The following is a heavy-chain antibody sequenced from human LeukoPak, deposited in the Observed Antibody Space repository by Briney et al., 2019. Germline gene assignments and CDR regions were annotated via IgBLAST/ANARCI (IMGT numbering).Heavy chain of an antibody. V-gene: IGHV4-61*02. J-gene: IGHJ3*02. D-gene: IGHD3/OR15-3a*01. Sequence: SETLSLTCTVSVGSLSSGYYYWNWIRQPAGKGLEWIGRIYTSGGTNYNPSLKSRVTISLDTSKNQCSLKLTSVTAADTAVYYCARRTNGFDIWGQGTMVTVSS. CDR2: IYTSGGT. CDR1: VGSLSSGYYY. CDR3: ARRTNGFDI.